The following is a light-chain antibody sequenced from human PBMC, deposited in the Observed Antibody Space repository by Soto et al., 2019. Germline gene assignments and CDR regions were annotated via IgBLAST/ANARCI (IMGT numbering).Light chain of an antibody. CDR2: DVS. V-gene: IGLV2-14*01. J-gene: IGLJ1*01. CDR3: SSYIDSSTYV. CDR1: SSDVGKYNY. Sequence: QSVLTQPASVSGSPGQSITISCTGTSSDVGKYNYVSWYQQHPGKAPKLMIYDVSNRPSGVSNRFSGSKSGNTASLTISGLQAEDEADYYCSSYIDSSTYVFGTGTKLTVL.